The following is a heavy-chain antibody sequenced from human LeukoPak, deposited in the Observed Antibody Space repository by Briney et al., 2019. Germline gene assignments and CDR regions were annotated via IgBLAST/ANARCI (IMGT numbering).Heavy chain of an antibody. Sequence: GGSLRLSCAASGFTFSSYAMSWVRQAPGKGLEWVSAISGSGGSTYYADSVKGRFTISRDNSKNTLYLQMNSLRAEDTAVYYCAKDGALRYFDWLPNYYYYMDVWGKGTTVTISS. CDR1: GFTFSSYA. CDR2: ISGSGGST. CDR3: AKDGALRYFDWLPNYYYYMDV. J-gene: IGHJ6*03. V-gene: IGHV3-23*01. D-gene: IGHD3-9*01.